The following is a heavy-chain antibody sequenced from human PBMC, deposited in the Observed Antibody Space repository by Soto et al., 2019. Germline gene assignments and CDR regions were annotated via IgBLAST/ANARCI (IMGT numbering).Heavy chain of an antibody. CDR2: ISSSSSYT. V-gene: IGHV3-48*04. J-gene: IGHJ4*02. Sequence: EVQLLESGGGLVQPGGSLRLSCAASGFTFSTYAMSWVRQAPGKGLEWVSYISSSSSYTNYADSVKGRFTISRDNAKNSLYLQMNSLRAEDTAVYYCARSLDSGSSYYFDYWGQGTLVTVSS. CDR1: GFTFSTYA. CDR3: ARSLDSGSSYYFDY. D-gene: IGHD1-26*01.